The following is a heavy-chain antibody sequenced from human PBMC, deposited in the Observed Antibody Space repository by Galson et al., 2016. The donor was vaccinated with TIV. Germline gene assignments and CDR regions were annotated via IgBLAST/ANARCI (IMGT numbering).Heavy chain of an antibody. CDR1: GGTFSSYV. D-gene: IGHD4-11*01. V-gene: IGHV1-69*13. CDR3: ATDRNTARDTYPDYYGMDV. CDR2: IIPLFDTA. J-gene: IGHJ6*02. Sequence: SVKVSCKASGGTFSSYVFNWVRQAPGQGLGWMGGIIPLFDTAKYAQKFQGRVTITADESSGTVYMELSSLRSEATAVYYCATDRNTARDTYPDYYGMDVWGQGTTVTVSS.